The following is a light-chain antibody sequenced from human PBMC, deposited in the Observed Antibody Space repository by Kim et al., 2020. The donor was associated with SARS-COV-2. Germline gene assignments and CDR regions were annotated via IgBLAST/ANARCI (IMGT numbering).Light chain of an antibody. CDR2: KDT. CDR1: SSNIGNNF. V-gene: IGLV1-47*01. Sequence: GQRVTISCSGSSSNIGNNFEYGYQQVQGIAPKRLVYKDTERPSGVPDRVSGSKSGTSASLAISGLRSGDEADYYCVAWDNTRTGWVFGGGTQLTVL. J-gene: IGLJ3*02. CDR3: VAWDNTRTGWV.